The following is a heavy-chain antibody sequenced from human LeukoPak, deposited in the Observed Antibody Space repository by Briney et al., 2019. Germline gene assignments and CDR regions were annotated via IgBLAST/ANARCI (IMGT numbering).Heavy chain of an antibody. CDR1: GFTFSTYV. J-gene: IGHJ5*02. D-gene: IGHD3-10*01. CDR3: AKGITYYYGSGASNWFDP. CDR2: ISSSGGST. V-gene: IGHV3-23*01. Sequence: RTGGSLRLSCAASGFTFSTYVMSWVRQAPGKGLEWVSTISSSGGSTYYADSVKGRFTISRDNSKNTLYLQMNSLRAEDTAVYYCAKGITYYYGSGASNWFDPWGQGTLVTVSS.